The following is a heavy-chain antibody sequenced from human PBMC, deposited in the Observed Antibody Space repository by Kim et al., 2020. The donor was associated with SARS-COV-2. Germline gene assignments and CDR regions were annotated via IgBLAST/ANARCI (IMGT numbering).Heavy chain of an antibody. J-gene: IGHJ5*02. Sequence: ASVKVSCKASGYTFTSYAMHWVRQAPGQRLEWMGWINAGNGNTKYSQKFQGRVTITRDTSASTAYMELSSLRSEDTAVYYCARIALRRGYSGYDFNWFDPWGQGTLVTVSS. CDR1: GYTFTSYA. CDR3: ARIALRRGYSGYDFNWFDP. CDR2: INAGNGNT. V-gene: IGHV1-3*01. D-gene: IGHD5-12*01.